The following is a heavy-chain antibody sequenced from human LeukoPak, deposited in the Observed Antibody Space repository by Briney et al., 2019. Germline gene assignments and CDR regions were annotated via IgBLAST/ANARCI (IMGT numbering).Heavy chain of an antibody. CDR1: GYSISSGYY. J-gene: IGHJ3*02. CDR2: IYHGGST. CDR3: ARRRAFDI. V-gene: IGHV4-38-2*02. Sequence: SSETLSLTCTVSGYSISSGYYWGWIRQPPGKGLEWIGSIYHGGSTYYNPSLKSRVTISVDTSKNQFSLKLSSVTAADTAVYYCARRRAFDIWGQGTMVTVSS.